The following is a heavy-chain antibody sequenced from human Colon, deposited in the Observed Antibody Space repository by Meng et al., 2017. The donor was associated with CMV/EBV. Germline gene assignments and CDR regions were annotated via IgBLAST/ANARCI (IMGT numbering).Heavy chain of an antibody. V-gene: IGHV3-30*02. J-gene: IGHJ4*02. CDR3: AKSTVRVPADLGPREFYFDR. D-gene: IGHD2-2*01. CDR1: GSTFSSYA. Sequence: GGSLCLSCAASGSTFSSYAMYWVRQTPDTGLDWVAFIRYDGSIKFYADSVKGRFTISRDNSKNTLYLEMNSLRAEDTALYYCAKSTVRVPADLGPREFYFDRWGQGTLVTVSS. CDR2: IRYDGSIK.